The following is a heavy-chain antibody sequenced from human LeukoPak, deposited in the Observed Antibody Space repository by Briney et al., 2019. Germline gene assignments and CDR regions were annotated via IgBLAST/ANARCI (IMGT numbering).Heavy chain of an antibody. V-gene: IGHV4-38-2*02. J-gene: IGHJ3*02. CDR1: GYSTSSNSY. CDR3: ARWLGKGFDM. D-gene: IGHD3-22*01. CDR2: MHHGGNT. Sequence: SETLSLTCNVSGYSTSSNSYWGWIRQPPGRGLEWIGSMHHGGNTYYNPSLKSRVTISIDTSKNQFSVNLSSVTAADTAVYHCARWLGKGFDMWGQGTMVTVFS.